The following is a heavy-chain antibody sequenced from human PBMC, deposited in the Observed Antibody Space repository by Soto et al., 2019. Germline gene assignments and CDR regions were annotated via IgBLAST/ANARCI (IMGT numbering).Heavy chain of an antibody. CDR3: ATHQSGTYYYGSGSYFAFDI. D-gene: IGHD3-10*01. Sequence: PSETLSLTCTVSGGSISSYYWSWIRQPPGKGLEWIGYIYYSGSTNYNPSLKSRVTISVDTSKNQFSLKLSSVTAADTAVYYCATHQSGTYYYGSGSYFAFDIWGQGTMVTVSS. V-gene: IGHV4-59*08. CDR1: GGSISSYY. J-gene: IGHJ3*02. CDR2: IYYSGST.